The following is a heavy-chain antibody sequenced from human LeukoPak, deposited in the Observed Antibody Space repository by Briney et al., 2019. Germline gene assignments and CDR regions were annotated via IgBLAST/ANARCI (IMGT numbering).Heavy chain of an antibody. D-gene: IGHD6-19*01. CDR1: GFTFSDYY. CDR2: ISSSGSTI. J-gene: IGHJ4*02. V-gene: IGHV3-11*01. Sequence: GGSLRLSCAASGFTFSDYYMSWIRQAPGKGLEWVSYISSSGSTIYYADSVKGRFTISRDNAKNSLYLQINSLRAEDTAVYYCAKDRGYSSGWYDNWGQGTLVTVSS. CDR3: AKDRGYSSGWYDN.